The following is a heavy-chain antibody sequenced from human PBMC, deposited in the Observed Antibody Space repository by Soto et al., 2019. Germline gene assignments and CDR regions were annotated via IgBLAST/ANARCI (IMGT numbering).Heavy chain of an antibody. CDR3: ARHSISGGSRMGGNDY. Sequence: SETLSLTCTVSGGSISSSSYYWGWIRQPPGKGLEWIGSIYYSGSTYYNPSLKSRVTISVDTSKNQFSLKLSSVTAADTAVYYCARHSISGGSRMGGNDYWGQGTLVTVSS. CDR1: GGSISSSSYY. V-gene: IGHV4-39*01. D-gene: IGHD2-15*01. CDR2: IYYSGST. J-gene: IGHJ4*02.